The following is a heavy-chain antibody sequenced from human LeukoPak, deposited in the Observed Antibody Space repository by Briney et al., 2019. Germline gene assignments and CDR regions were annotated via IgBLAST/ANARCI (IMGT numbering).Heavy chain of an antibody. V-gene: IGHV4-39*01. CDR2: VYSSGTP. J-gene: IGHJ4*02. CDR3: ARTLMPMFRGVPFGY. D-gene: IGHD3-10*01. Sequence: PSETLSLTCTVSGGSITTNTYYWAWIRQPAGKGLEWLGSVYSSGTPYYNPSLESRVTISLDTSNNQFSLKLSSVTAPDRAVYYCARTLMPMFRGVPFGYWGQGTLVTVSS. CDR1: GGSITTNTYY.